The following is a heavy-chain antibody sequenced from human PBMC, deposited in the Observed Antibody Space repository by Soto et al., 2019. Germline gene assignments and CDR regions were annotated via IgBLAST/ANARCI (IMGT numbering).Heavy chain of an antibody. Sequence: GGSLRLSCAVSGFTFDDYAMHWVRQAPGKGLEWVSGISWNSGSIGYADSVKGRFIISRDNAKNSLYLQMNSLSAEDTAFYYCAKDTSPVVVVAATNAGFDYWGQGTLVTVSS. CDR1: GFTFDDYA. J-gene: IGHJ4*02. V-gene: IGHV3-9*01. CDR2: ISWNSGSI. D-gene: IGHD2-15*01. CDR3: AKDTSPVVVVAATNAGFDY.